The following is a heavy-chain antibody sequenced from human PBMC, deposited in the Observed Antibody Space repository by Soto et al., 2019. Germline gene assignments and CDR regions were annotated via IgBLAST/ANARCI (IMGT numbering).Heavy chain of an antibody. Sequence: QVQLVQSGAEVKKPGSSVRVSYKASGGPFSTYSFGWVRQAPGQGLEWMGGIITSFGITNYAEKFQGRVTFSADESARTVYMELSSLRSDDTAVYYCARGAVGVVPPDYWGQGTLVSVSS. D-gene: IGHD3-3*01. CDR3: ARGAVGVVPPDY. CDR2: IITSFGIT. V-gene: IGHV1-69*01. J-gene: IGHJ4*02. CDR1: GGPFSTYS.